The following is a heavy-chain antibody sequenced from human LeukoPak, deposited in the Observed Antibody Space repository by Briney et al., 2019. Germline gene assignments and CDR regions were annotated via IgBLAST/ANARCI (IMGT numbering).Heavy chain of an antibody. CDR3: ASLANWNYVY. J-gene: IGHJ4*02. CDR1: GGYISSYY. V-gene: IGHV4-59*01. D-gene: IGHD1-7*01. Sequence: SETLSLTSTVSGGYISSYYWSWIRQPPGKGLEWIGYIYYSGSTNYNPSLKSRVTISVDTSKNQFSLKLSSVTAADTAVYYCASLANWNYVYWGQGTPVTVSS. CDR2: IYYSGST.